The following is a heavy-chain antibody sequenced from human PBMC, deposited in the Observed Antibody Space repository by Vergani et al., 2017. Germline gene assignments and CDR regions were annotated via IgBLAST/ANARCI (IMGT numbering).Heavy chain of an antibody. V-gene: IGHV1-2*02. D-gene: IGHD2-15*01. CDR2: INPNSGGT. CDR3: ARLRRVVAATHSWFDP. CDR1: GYTFTGYY. Sequence: QVQLVQSGAEVKKPGASVKVSCKASGYTFTGYYMHWVRQAPGQGLEWMGWINPNSGGTNYAQKFQGRVTMTRDTSISTAYMGLSRLRSDDTAVYYCARLRRVVAATHSWFDPWGQGTLVTVSS. J-gene: IGHJ5*02.